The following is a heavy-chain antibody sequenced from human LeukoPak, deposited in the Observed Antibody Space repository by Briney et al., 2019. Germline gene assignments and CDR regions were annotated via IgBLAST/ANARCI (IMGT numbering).Heavy chain of an antibody. CDR2: ISGGGDAT. V-gene: IGHV3-23*01. CDR3: ARFEGDPFDY. CDR1: DFSFITYA. D-gene: IGHD2-21*02. J-gene: IGHJ4*02. Sequence: GGSLRLSCAASDFSFITYAMSWVRQAPGKGLEWVSTISGGGDATYYADSVKGRFTISRDNSKNTLYLQMNSLRAEDTAVYYCARFEGDPFDYWGQGTLVTVSS.